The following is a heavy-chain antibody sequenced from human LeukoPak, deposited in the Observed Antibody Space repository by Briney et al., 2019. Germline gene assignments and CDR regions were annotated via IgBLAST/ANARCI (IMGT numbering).Heavy chain of an antibody. V-gene: IGHV4-59*01. J-gene: IGHJ6*02. CDR1: GGSISSYY. CDR3: AREEVVPAAMQGYYYYYGMDV. Sequence: SETLSLTCTVSGGSISSYYWSWIRQPPGKGLEWIGYIYYSGSTNYNPSLKSRVTISVDTSKNQFSLKLSSVTAADTAVYYCAREEVVPAAMQGYYYYYGMDVWGQGTTVTVSS. D-gene: IGHD2-2*01. CDR2: IYYSGST.